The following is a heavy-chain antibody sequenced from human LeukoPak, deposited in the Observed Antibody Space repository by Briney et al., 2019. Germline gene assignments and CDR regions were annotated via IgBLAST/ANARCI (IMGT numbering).Heavy chain of an antibody. CDR3: AKCYDYVWGSYRNDAFDI. CDR2: ISYDGSNK. V-gene: IGHV3-30*18. J-gene: IGHJ3*02. Sequence: GGSLRLSCAASGFTFSSYGMHWVRQAPGKGLEWVAVISYDGSNKYYADSVKGRFTISRDNSKNTLYLQMNSLRAEDTAVYYCAKCYDYVWGSYRNDAFDIWGQGTMVTVSS. CDR1: GFTFSSYG. D-gene: IGHD3-16*02.